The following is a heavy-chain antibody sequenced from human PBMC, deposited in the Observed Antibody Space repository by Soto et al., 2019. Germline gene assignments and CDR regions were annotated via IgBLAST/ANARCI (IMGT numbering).Heavy chain of an antibody. CDR3: ARDRGKDEAIDY. Sequence: QVQVVESGGGVVQPGTSLRLSCAASGFTFSNFGMHWVRQAPGKGLEWVAVIWHDGKNKYYADSVEGRFTISRDNSKNPLNLQMNSLRAEDTAVYSCARDRGKDEAIDYWGQGTLVIVSS. CDR1: GFTFSNFG. CDR2: IWHDGKNK. V-gene: IGHV3-33*01. J-gene: IGHJ4*02.